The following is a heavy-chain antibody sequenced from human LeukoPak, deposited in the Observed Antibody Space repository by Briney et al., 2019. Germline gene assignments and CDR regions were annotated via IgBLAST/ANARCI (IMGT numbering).Heavy chain of an antibody. Sequence: PAVSLRRYGAGYGFTFSSFWLSWVRQAPGKGLEGVANIKQNGSEKNYADSVKGRFTISRDKAKNSLYLQMNSLRAEDTAVYYCARRSGIAVAGAFDYWGQGTLVTVSS. CDR1: GFTFSSFW. CDR2: IKQNGSEK. CDR3: ARRSGIAVAGAFDY. D-gene: IGHD6-19*01. J-gene: IGHJ4*02. V-gene: IGHV3-7*03.